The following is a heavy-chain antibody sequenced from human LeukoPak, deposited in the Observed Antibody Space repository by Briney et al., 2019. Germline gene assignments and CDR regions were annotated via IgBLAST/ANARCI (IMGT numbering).Heavy chain of an antibody. J-gene: IGHJ4*02. D-gene: IGHD5-24*01. V-gene: IGHV4-39*01. Sequence: SETLSLTCTVSGGSISSSGYYWGCIRQPPGKGLEWIVSIYYSGSTYYNPSLKSRVTISVDTSKNQFSLKLSSVTAADTAVYYCARRETWSGYNYPIFDYWGQGTLATVSS. CDR3: ARRETWSGYNYPIFDY. CDR1: GGSISSSGYY. CDR2: IYYSGST.